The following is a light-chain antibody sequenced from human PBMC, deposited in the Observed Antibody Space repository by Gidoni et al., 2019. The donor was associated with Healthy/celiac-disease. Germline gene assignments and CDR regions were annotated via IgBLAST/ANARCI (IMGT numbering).Light chain of an antibody. CDR1: NMGSKS. Sequence: SYVLTQPPSVSVAPGKTARITCGGNNMGSKSVNWYQQKPGQAPVLVIYYDSDRPSGIPERFSGSNSGNTATLTISRVEAGDEADYYCQVWDSSSDPLFGGGTKLTVL. V-gene: IGLV3-21*04. CDR2: YDS. CDR3: QVWDSSSDPL. J-gene: IGLJ3*02.